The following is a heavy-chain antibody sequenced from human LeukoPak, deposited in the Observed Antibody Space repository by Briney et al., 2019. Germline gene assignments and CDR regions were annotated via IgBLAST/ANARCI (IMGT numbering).Heavy chain of an antibody. Sequence: PSETLSLTCTVSGGSISSYCWSWIRQPPGKGLEWIGYIYYSGSTNYNPSLKSRVTISVDTSKNQFSLKLSSVTAADTAVYYCASSRGDYAPFDYWGQGTLVTVSS. J-gene: IGHJ4*02. CDR3: ASSRGDYAPFDY. CDR2: IYYSGST. D-gene: IGHD4-17*01. V-gene: IGHV4-59*08. CDR1: GGSISSYC.